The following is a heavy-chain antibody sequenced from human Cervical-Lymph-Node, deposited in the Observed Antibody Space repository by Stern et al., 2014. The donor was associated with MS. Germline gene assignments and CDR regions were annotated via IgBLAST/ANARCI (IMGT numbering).Heavy chain of an antibody. J-gene: IGHJ4*02. Sequence: QVQLQESGPGLVKPSETLSLTCTVSGGSISSSSYYWGWIRQPPGKGLEWLGIIYYSESTYYNPSLKRRVTISVDTSKNQFPLKVSFVTAADTAVYYCARRVYSSSDFDYWGQGTLVTVSS. CDR3: ARRVYSSSDFDY. D-gene: IGHD6-6*01. CDR2: IYYSEST. CDR1: GGSISSSSYY. V-gene: IGHV4-39*01.